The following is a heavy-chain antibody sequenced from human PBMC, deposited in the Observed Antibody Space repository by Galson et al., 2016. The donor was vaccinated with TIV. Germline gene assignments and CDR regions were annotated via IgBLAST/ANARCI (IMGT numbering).Heavy chain of an antibody. Sequence: SVKVSCKASGGTLSSYAISWVRQAPGQGLEWMGGIMPILGIKNYAQKFQGRVTIIADESTSTVSMELSSLRSEDTAVYYCARDPVEDSESSAKGLYGMDVWGQGTTVIVSS. D-gene: IGHD3-22*01. J-gene: IGHJ6*02. CDR3: ARDPVEDSESSAKGLYGMDV. CDR2: IMPILGIK. V-gene: IGHV1-69*10. CDR1: GGTLSSYA.